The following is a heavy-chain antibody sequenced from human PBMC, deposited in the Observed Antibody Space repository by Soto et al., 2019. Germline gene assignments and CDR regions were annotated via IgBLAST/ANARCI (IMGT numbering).Heavy chain of an antibody. CDR3: ASQTHYYSGMDV. J-gene: IGHJ6*02. CDR1: EITFSAYA. V-gene: IGHV3-23*01. Sequence: GGSLRLSCAASEITFSAYAMGWVRQTPGKGLEWVSGISANTLGTYYADSVKGLFTVSRDNSNNILYLQMNFLRAEDTALYYCASQTHYYSGMDVWGQGTTVTVSS. CDR2: ISANTLGT.